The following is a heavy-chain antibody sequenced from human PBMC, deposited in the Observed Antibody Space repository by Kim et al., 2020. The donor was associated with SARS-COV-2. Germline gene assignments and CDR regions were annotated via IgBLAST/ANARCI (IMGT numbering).Heavy chain of an antibody. J-gene: IGHJ5*02. V-gene: IGHV4-39*07. CDR1: GGSISSSGYY. Sequence: SETLSLTCTVSGGSISSSGYYWGWIRQPPGKGLEWIGSIDYSGTTYSNPSLRSRVTISVDTSKNQFSLKLNSVIAADTAVYYCARVSDVASGYPFPSGQG. D-gene: IGHD5-12*01. CDR3: ARVSDVASGYPFP. CDR2: IDYSGTT.